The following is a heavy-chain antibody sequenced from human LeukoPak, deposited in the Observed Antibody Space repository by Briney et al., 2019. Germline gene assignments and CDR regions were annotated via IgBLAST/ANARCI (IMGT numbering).Heavy chain of an antibody. D-gene: IGHD2-15*01. CDR3: ARGRPSSEGYFDY. J-gene: IGHJ4*02. Sequence: PGRSLRLSCAASGFTFISYAMHWVRQAPGKGLEWVAVISYDGSNKYYADSVKGRFTISGDNSKNTLYLQMNSLRAEDTAVYYCARGRPSSEGYFDYWGQGTLVTVSS. CDR2: ISYDGSNK. CDR1: GFTFISYA. V-gene: IGHV3-30*04.